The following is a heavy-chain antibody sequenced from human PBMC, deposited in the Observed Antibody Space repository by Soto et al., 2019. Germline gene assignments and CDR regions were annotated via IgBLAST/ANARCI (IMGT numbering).Heavy chain of an antibody. J-gene: IGHJ4*02. CDR3: AREDGVVGSSSAFDH. Sequence: GSLRLSCVFSGFTFSTYTMNWVRQAPGKGLEWVSSINGRSNYVYYADSVKGRFTISRDNAKNSLYLQMNRLRAEDTAIYYCAREDGVVGSSSAFDHWGLGTLVTVSS. D-gene: IGHD1-26*01. V-gene: IGHV3-21*01. CDR2: INGRSNYV. CDR1: GFTFSTYT.